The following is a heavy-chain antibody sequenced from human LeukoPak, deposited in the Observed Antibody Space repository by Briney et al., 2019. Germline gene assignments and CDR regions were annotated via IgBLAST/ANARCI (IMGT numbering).Heavy chain of an antibody. Sequence: SGPTLVNPTQTLTLTCTFSGFSLSTSGMCVSWIRQPPGKALEWLARIDWDDDKYYSTSLKTRLTIFKHTSKTQVVLTNTNMDPVDTATYYCARGYSTVYYYYMDVWGKGTTVTVSS. J-gene: IGHJ6*03. D-gene: IGHD6-13*01. V-gene: IGHV2-70*11. CDR3: ARGYSTVYYYYMDV. CDR1: GFSLSTSGMC. CDR2: IDWDDDK.